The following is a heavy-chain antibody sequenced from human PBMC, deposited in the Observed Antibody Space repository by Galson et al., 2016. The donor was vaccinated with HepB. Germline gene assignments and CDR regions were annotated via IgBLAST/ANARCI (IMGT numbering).Heavy chain of an antibody. J-gene: IGHJ4*02. D-gene: IGHD2-15*01. CDR1: GSSFSGDN. V-gene: IGHV3-48*02. CDR3: ATSGVRGFDH. CDR2: ISPSSRTI. Sequence: SLRLSCAASGSSFSGDNMNWVRQAPGKGLEWISYISPSSRTIHYADSVKGRFSISRDNAKNSLYLEMNSLTDEDTAVYYCATSGVRGFDHWGQGALVAVSS.